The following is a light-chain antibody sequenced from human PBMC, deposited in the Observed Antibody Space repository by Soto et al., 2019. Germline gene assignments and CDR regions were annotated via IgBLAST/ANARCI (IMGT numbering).Light chain of an antibody. V-gene: IGKV1-39*01. J-gene: IGKJ2*01. CDR2: GGS. CDR3: QQRYTIPYI. CDR1: QSISSH. Sequence: DIQMTQSPSSLSASVGDRVTITFRSSQSISSHLNWYQQKPGKAPKLLIYGGSSLESGVPSRFSDSGSGTDYTLTISSLQPDDFATYYCQQRYTIPYIFREGTKLQIK.